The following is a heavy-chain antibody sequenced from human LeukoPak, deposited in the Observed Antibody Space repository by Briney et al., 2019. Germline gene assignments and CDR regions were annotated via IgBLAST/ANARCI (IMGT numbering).Heavy chain of an antibody. CDR1: VYTYTSYG. CDR3: ATDMYDISGRADY. CDR2: ISGYNGKT. V-gene: IGHV1-18*01. Sequence: ASVKVSRRASVYTYTSYGITWVRQAPGQGLEWMGWISGYNGKTNYGQKLQGRVTMTTDTSTNTAYMELRSLRSDDSAVYYCATDMYDISGRADYWGQGTRVTVSS. J-gene: IGHJ4*02. D-gene: IGHD3-22*01.